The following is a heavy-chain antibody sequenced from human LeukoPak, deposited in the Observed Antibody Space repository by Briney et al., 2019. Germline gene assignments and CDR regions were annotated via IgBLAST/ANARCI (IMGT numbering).Heavy chain of an antibody. CDR3: AREPVGATYFDY. CDR1: GGSISSSSYY. D-gene: IGHD1-26*01. J-gene: IGHJ4*02. Sequence: SETLSLTCTVSGGSISSSSYYWSWIRQPPGKGLEWIGYIYYSGSTNYNPSLKSRVTISVDTSKNQFSLKLSSVTAADTAVYYCAREPVGATYFDYWGQGTLVTVSS. CDR2: IYYSGST. V-gene: IGHV4-61*01.